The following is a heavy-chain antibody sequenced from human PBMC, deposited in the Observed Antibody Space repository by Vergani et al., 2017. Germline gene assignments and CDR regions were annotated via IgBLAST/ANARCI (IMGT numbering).Heavy chain of an antibody. CDR3: ARVGYGGNGDY. CDR1: GGSFSGYY. D-gene: IGHD4-23*01. Sequence: QVQLQQWGAGLLKPSETLSLTCAVYGGSFSGYYWGWTRQPPGKGLEWIGSIYHSGSTYYNPSLKSRVTISVDTSKNQFSLKLSSVTAADTAVYYCARVGYGGNGDYWGQGTLVTVSS. J-gene: IGHJ4*02. V-gene: IGHV4-34*01. CDR2: IYHSGST.